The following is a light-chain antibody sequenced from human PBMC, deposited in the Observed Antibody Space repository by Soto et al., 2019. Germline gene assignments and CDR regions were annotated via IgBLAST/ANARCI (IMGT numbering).Light chain of an antibody. J-gene: IGLJ2*01. CDR3: QSYDSSLSGPL. Sequence: QSVLTQPPSVSGAPGQRVTISCTGSSSNIGAGYDVHWYQQLPGTAPKLLIYGNSNRPSGVPDLFSGSKSGTSASLAITGLQAEDEADYYCQSYDSSLSGPLFGGGTKLTVL. CDR2: GNS. CDR1: SSNIGAGYD. V-gene: IGLV1-40*01.